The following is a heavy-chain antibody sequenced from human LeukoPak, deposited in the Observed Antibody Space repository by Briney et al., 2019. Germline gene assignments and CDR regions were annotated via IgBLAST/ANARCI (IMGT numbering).Heavy chain of an antibody. CDR2: INPNSGGT. J-gene: IGHJ4*02. Sequence: GASVKVSCKASGYTFTGYYMHWVRQAPGQGLEWMGWINPNSGGTNYAQKFQGRVTMTRDTSISTAYMELSRLRSDDTAVYYCARGVPKIAVAAPDYWGQGTLVTVSS. V-gene: IGHV1-2*02. D-gene: IGHD6-19*01. CDR3: ARGVPKIAVAAPDY. CDR1: GYTFTGYY.